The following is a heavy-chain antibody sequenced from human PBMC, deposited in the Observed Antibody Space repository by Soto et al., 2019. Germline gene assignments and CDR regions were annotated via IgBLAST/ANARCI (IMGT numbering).Heavy chain of an antibody. CDR2: FDPEDGET. Sequence: ASVKVSCKVSGYTLTELSMHWVRQAPGKGLEWMGGFDPEDGETIYAQKFQGRVTMTEDTSTDTAYVELSSLRSEDTAVYYCATDPTGPIAEYFQHWGQGTLVTVSS. CDR1: GYTLTELS. J-gene: IGHJ1*01. V-gene: IGHV1-24*01. CDR3: ATDPTGPIAEYFQH.